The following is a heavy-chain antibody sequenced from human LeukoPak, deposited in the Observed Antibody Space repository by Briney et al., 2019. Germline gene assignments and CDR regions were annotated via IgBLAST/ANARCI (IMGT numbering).Heavy chain of an antibody. J-gene: IGHJ4*02. CDR1: GGTFSSYA. CDR2: IIPILGIA. CDR3: ARDRCSGGSCYSAY. Sequence: ASVKVSCKASGGTFSSYAISWVRQAPGQGLEWMGRIIPILGIANYAQKFQGRVTITADKSTSTAYMELSSLRSEDTAVYYCARDRCSGGSCYSAYWGQGTLVTVSS. D-gene: IGHD2-15*01. V-gene: IGHV1-69*04.